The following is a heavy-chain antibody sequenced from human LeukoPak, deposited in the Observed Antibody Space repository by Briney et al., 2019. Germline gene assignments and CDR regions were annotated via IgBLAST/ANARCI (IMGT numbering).Heavy chain of an antibody. J-gene: IGHJ4*02. CDR2: IHDSGST. CDR1: GASIRSYY. CDR3: ALNSRGSASCFDY. V-gene: IGHV4-39*01. D-gene: IGHD3-10*01. Sequence: SETLSLTCTVSGASIRSYYWGWIRQPPGKGLEWIGSIHDSGSTYYNPSLKSGVTISVDTSRNQFSLKLSSVTAADTAVYFCALNSRGSASCFDYWGQGTLLIVSS.